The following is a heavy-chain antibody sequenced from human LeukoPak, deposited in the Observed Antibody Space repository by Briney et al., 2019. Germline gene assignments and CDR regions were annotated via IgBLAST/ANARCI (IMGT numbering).Heavy chain of an antibody. CDR3: ARNGVGDKMAPYGGIDY. Sequence: SETLSLTCTVSGGSISNYYWSWIRQPPGKGLEWIGYIYYSGSTNYNPSLKSRVTISVDTSKNQFSLKLSSVTAADTAVYYCARNGVGDKMAPYGGIDYWGQGTLVTVSS. V-gene: IGHV4-59*01. D-gene: IGHD4-23*01. J-gene: IGHJ4*02. CDR1: GGSISNYY. CDR2: IYYSGST.